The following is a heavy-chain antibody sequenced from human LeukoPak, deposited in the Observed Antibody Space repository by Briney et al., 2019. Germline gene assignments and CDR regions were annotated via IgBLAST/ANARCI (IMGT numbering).Heavy chain of an antibody. D-gene: IGHD3-16*02. J-gene: IGHJ4*02. Sequence: ASVKVSCKASGYTFTSYYMHWVRQAPGQGLEWMGIINPSGGSTSYAQKFQGRVTMTRDTSTSTVYMELSSLRSEDTAVYYCAKNIYDYVWGSYRPAKDYYFDYWGQGTLVTVSS. CDR3: AKNIYDYVWGSYRPAKDYYFDY. V-gene: IGHV1-46*01. CDR2: INPSGGST. CDR1: GYTFTSYY.